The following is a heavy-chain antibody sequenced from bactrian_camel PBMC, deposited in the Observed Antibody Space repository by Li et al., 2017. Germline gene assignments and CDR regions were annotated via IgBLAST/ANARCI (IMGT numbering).Heavy chain of an antibody. D-gene: IGHD6*01. V-gene: IGHV3-2*01. CDR3: ANFVVGSWSLGSH. Sequence: HVQLVESGGGLVQPGESLRLSCAASGFIFRDHYMNWVRQAPGKGLEWVSSISGSSRTYYSNSVKGRFNMSRDNAQNTLYLHLNSLKTEDTAMYYCANFVVGSWSLGSHWGQGTQVTVS. J-gene: IGHJ4*01. CDR1: GFIFRDHY. CDR2: ISGSSRT.